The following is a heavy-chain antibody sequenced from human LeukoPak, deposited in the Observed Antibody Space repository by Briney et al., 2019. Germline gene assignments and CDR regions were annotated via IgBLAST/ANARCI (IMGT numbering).Heavy chain of an antibody. D-gene: IGHD2-2*01. V-gene: IGHV1-2*04. CDR1: GYTFTGYY. CDR3: ARDSNLLPDIVVVPAAPLPYYYYGMDV. CDR2: INPNSGGT. J-gene: IGHJ6*02. Sequence: ASVKVSCKASGYTFTGYYMHWVRQAPGQGLEWMGWINPNSGGTNYAQKFQGWVTMTRDTSISTAYMELSRLRFDDTAVYYCARDSNLLPDIVVVPAAPLPYYYYGMDVWGQGTTVTVSS.